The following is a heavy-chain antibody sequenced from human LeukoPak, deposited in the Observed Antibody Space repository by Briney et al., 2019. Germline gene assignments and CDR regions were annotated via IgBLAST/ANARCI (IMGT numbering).Heavy chain of an antibody. Sequence: PGGSLRLSCAASGFTFSSYGMLWVRQAPGKGLEWVAVISYDGSNKYYADSVKGRFTISRDNSKNTLYLQMNSLRAEDTAVYYCAKDPGIRDYYDSSGYYDWGQGTLVTVSS. CDR2: ISYDGSNK. CDR1: GFTFSSYG. J-gene: IGHJ4*02. V-gene: IGHV3-30*18. D-gene: IGHD3-22*01. CDR3: AKDPGIRDYYDSSGYYD.